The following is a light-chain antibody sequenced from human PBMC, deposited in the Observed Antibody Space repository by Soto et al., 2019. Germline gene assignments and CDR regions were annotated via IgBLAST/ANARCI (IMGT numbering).Light chain of an antibody. J-gene: IGKJ4*01. CDR2: ATS. V-gene: IGKV3-20*01. CDR3: QQYGSSPT. Sequence: EIVLTQSPGTVSLSPGESATLSCRASRSISRSDLAWYQHRPGQSPRLLIYATSSRATGIPDRFTGGGAGTGFTLTISRLEPEDSAVYYCQQYGSSPTFGGGTKVEIK. CDR1: RSISRSD.